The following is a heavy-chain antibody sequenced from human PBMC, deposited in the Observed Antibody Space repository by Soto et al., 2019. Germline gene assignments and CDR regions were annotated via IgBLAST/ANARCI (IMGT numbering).Heavy chain of an antibody. Sequence: ASVKVSCKASGGTFSSYAISWVRQAPGQGLEWMGGIIPIFGTANYAQKFQGRVTITADESTSTAYMELSSLRSEDTAVYYCAEGFRGSNLLDYWGQGTLVTVSS. CDR1: GGTFSSYA. J-gene: IGHJ4*02. D-gene: IGHD1-26*01. CDR2: IIPIFGTA. CDR3: AEGFRGSNLLDY. V-gene: IGHV1-69*13.